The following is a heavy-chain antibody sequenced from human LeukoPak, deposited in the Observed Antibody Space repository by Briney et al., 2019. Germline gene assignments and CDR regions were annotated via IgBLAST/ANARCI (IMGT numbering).Heavy chain of an antibody. CDR3: ARELTTQAKASCSGGNCLGYFDY. J-gene: IGHJ4*02. D-gene: IGHD2-15*01. CDR1: GFTFNTYW. V-gene: IGHV3-7*01. CDR2: IKQDGSEK. Sequence: GGPLRLSCAASGFTFNTYWMTWLRQAPGKGLEGVANIKQDGSEKYYVDSVKGRFTISRDNAKNSLYLQMDSLRAEDTAVYYCARELTTQAKASCSGGNCLGYFDYCGQGTLVTVSS.